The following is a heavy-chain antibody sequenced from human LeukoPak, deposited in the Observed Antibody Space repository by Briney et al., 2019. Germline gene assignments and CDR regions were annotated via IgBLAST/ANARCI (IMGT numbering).Heavy chain of an antibody. CDR3: AKTYSSGWDFDY. CDR2: ISGSGGNT. J-gene: IGHJ4*02. CDR1: RFTFSSYA. D-gene: IGHD6-19*01. Sequence: PGGSLRLSCTASRFTFSSYALSWVRQAPGKGLEWVSGISGSGGNTYYADSVKGRFTISRDNSKNTLYLQMDSLRAEDTAVYYCAKTYSSGWDFDYWGQGTLVTVSS. V-gene: IGHV3-23*01.